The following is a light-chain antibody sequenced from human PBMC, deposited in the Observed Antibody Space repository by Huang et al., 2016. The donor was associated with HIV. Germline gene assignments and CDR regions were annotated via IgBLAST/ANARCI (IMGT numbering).Light chain of an antibody. V-gene: IGKV1-27*01. J-gene: IGKJ4*01. CDR1: QDISNY. Sequence: DIQMTQSPSSLSASVGDRVTITCRASQDISNYLAWYQQKPVKVPKLLSYATSTLQSGVPSRFSGSGSGTDFTLTISSLQPEDVATYYCQKYNSAPLTFGGGTKVEIK. CDR3: QKYNSAPLT. CDR2: ATS.